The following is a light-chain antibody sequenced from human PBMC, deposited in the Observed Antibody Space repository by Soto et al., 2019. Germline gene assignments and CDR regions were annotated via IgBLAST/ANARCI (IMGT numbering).Light chain of an antibody. CDR3: QQYNNWPDMYT. Sequence: EIVMTQSPATLYVSPGERATISCRASQCLRSSIAWYQQKPGQAPRLLIYGASTRATGIPARFSGSGSGTEFTLTISRLQSEDFAVYYCQQYNNWPDMYTFGQGTKLEIK. V-gene: IGKV3-15*01. J-gene: IGKJ2*01. CDR2: GAS. CDR1: QCLRSS.